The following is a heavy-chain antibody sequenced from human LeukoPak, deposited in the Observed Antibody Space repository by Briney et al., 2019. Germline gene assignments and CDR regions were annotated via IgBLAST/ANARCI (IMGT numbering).Heavy chain of an antibody. CDR3: AGGASSKAFDI. V-gene: IGHV3-53*01. CDR1: GVSISSNY. Sequence: GGALRLSCADPGVSISSNYMTRVRQAPGEGLEWVSGIYGGGGTNCPDSVKGRFTMSRDNSKNMFYLQMNRLRVEDTAIYYCAGGASSKAFDIWGQGTMVTVSS. CDR2: IYGGGGT. J-gene: IGHJ3*02.